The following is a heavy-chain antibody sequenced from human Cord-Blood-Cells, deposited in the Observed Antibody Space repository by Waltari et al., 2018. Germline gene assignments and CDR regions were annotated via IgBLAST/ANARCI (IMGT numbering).Heavy chain of an antibody. V-gene: IGHV3-53*02. Sequence: EVQLVETGGGLIQPGGSLRLSCAASGFTVSSNYMSWVRQAPGKGLGWVSVIYSGGSTYYADSVKGRFTITRDNSKNTLYLQMNSLRAEDTAVYYCARENGTGDPIDYWGQGTLVTVSS. CDR1: GFTVSSNY. D-gene: IGHD7-27*01. CDR2: IYSGGST. J-gene: IGHJ4*02. CDR3: ARENGTGDPIDY.